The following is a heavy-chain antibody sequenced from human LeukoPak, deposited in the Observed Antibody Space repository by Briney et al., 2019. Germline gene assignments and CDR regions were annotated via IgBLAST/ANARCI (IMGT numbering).Heavy chain of an antibody. J-gene: IGHJ6*02. CDR2: IVVGSGNT. CDR1: GFTFTSSA. CDR3: AAESTNYGMVV. V-gene: IGHV1-58*01. Sequence: VASVKVSCKASGFTFTSSAVQWVRQARGQRLEWIGWIVVGSGNTNYAQKFQERVTITRDMSTSTAYMELSSLRSEDTAVYYCAAESTNYGMVVWGQGTTVTVSS.